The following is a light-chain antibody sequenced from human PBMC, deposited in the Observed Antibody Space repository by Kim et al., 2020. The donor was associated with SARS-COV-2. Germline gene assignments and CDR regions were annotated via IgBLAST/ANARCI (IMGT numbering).Light chain of an antibody. J-gene: IGKJ4*01. CDR3: QQYYSYPHP. CDR1: QGISSY. V-gene: IGKV1-8*01. CDR2: AAS. Sequence: AIRITQSPSSLSASIGDRVTIICRASQGISSYLAWYQQKPGKAPKLLIHAASTLQSGVPSRFSGSGSGTDFTLTIGCLQSEDFATYYCQQYYSYPHPFGGGTKVEI.